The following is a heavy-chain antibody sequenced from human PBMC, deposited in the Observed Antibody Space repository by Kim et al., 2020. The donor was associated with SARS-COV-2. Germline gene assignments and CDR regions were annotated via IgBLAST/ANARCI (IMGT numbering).Heavy chain of an antibody. CDR2: IKQDGSEK. V-gene: IGHV3-7*03. D-gene: IGHD3-3*01. Sequence: GGSLRLSCAASGFTFSSYWMSWVRQAPGKGLEWVANIKQDGSEKYYVDSVKGRFTISRDNAKNSLYLQMNSLRAEDTAVYYCARGPRRFLHLAGFLGAWGQGTMVTVSS. CDR1: GFTFSSYW. J-gene: IGHJ3*01. CDR3: ARGPRRFLHLAGFLGA.